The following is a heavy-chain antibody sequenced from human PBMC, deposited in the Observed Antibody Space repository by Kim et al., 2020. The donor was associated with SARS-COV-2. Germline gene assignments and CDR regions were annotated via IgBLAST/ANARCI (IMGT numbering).Heavy chain of an antibody. V-gene: IGHV1-69*13. CDR1: GGTFSSYA. CDR2: IIPIFGTA. Sequence: SVKVSCKASGGTFSSYAISWVRQAPGQGLEWMGGIIPIFGTANYAQKFQGRVTITADESTSTAYMELSSLRSEDTAVYYCARGSWRLYSSSFYYYYGMDVWGQGTTVTVSS. D-gene: IGHD6-6*01. CDR3: ARGSWRLYSSSFYYYYGMDV. J-gene: IGHJ6*02.